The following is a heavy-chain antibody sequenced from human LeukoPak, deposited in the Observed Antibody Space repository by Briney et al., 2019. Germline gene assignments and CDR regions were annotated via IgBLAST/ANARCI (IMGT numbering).Heavy chain of an antibody. D-gene: IGHD6-13*01. CDR2: INPNSGGT. CDR1: GYTFTGCY. CDR3: AAIPGYSSSWYVY. Sequence: GASVKVSCKASGYTFTGCYMHWVRQAPGQGREWMGRINPNSGGTNYAQKFQGRVTMTRDTSISTAYMELSRLRSDDTAVYYCAAIPGYSSSWYVYWGQGTLVTVSS. V-gene: IGHV1-2*06. J-gene: IGHJ4*02.